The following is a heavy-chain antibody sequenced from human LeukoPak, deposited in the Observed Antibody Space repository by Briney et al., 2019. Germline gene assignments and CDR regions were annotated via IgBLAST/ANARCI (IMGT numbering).Heavy chain of an antibody. V-gene: IGHV3-23*01. CDR3: AKDFSYYDSGGSGPDY. CDR1: GFTFSSYA. J-gene: IGHJ4*02. D-gene: IGHD3-22*01. Sequence: QAGGSLRLSCAASGFTFSSYAMSWVRQAPGKGLEWVSAISGSGGSTYYADSVKGRFTISRDNSKNTLYLQMNSLRAEDTAVYYCAKDFSYYDSGGSGPDYWGQGTLVTVSS. CDR2: ISGSGGST.